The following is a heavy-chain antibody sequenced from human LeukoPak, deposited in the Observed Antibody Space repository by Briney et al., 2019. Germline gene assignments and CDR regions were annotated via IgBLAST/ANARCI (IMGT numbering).Heavy chain of an antibody. Sequence: ASVKVSCKVSGYSLSELSTHWVQQAPGQGLEWMGGFYPGDDETIYAQKFQGRVTMTEDTSTDTAYLELSSLRSEDTAVYFCATEKDLLLDSWGQGTPVTVSS. V-gene: IGHV1-24*01. D-gene: IGHD1-26*01. CDR2: FYPGDDET. CDR1: GYSLSELS. CDR3: ATEKDLLLDS. J-gene: IGHJ5*01.